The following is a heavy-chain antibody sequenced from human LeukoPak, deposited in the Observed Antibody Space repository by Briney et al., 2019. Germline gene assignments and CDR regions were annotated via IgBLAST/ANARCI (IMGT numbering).Heavy chain of an antibody. J-gene: IGHJ4*02. CDR1: GYTFTSYD. V-gene: IGHV1-8*01. Sequence: ASVKVSCKASGYTFTSYDINWVRQATGQGLEWIGWVNPNSGNTGYAQKFQGRVTMTRHTSISTAYMELRSLTSEDTAVYYCARGAPGSYCSGGSCPFFDFWGQGTLVSVSS. CDR2: VNPNSGNT. D-gene: IGHD2-15*01. CDR3: ARGAPGSYCSGGSCPFFDF.